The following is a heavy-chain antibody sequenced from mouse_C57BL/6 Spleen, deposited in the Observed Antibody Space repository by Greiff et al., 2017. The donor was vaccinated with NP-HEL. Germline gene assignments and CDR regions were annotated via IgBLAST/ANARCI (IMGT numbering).Heavy chain of an antibody. CDR1: GYAFSSYW. CDR3: ARIELDYAMDY. CDR2: IYPGGGDT. V-gene: IGHV1-82*01. Sequence: QVQLQQSGPELVKPGASVKISCKASGYAFSSYWMHWVKQRPGKGLEWIGRIYPGGGDTNYNGKFKGKATLTADKSSSTAYMQLSSLTSEDSTVYFYARIELDYAMDYWGQGTSVTVSS. J-gene: IGHJ4*01. D-gene: IGHD1-3*01.